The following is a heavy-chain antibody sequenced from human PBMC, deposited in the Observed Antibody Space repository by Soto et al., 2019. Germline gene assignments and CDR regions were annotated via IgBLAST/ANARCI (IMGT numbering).Heavy chain of an antibody. D-gene: IGHD2-15*01. CDR2: IYYSGST. Sequence: SETLSLTCTVSGGSISSSSYYWGWIRQPPGKGLEWIGTIYYSGSTYYNPSLKSRVTISVDTSQNQFSLKLSSVTAADTAVYYCARELDCSGGSCYVFDYWGQGTLVT. V-gene: IGHV4-39*02. J-gene: IGHJ4*02. CDR1: GGSISSSSYY. CDR3: ARELDCSGGSCYVFDY.